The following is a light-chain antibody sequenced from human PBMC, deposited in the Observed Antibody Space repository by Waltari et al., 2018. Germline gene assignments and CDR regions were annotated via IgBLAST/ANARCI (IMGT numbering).Light chain of an antibody. CDR2: WAS. J-gene: IGKJ1*01. CDR1: QSVLYSSKNKND. Sequence: DILITQSADSLAVSLGERAPINCKSSQSVLYSSKNKNDLACYHQNPGQPPKLLIYWASTRESGVPERFSGSGSGTDFTLTISSLQAEDVAVYYCQQYYSFPQTFGQGTKVEIK. CDR3: QQYYSFPQT. V-gene: IGKV4-1*01.